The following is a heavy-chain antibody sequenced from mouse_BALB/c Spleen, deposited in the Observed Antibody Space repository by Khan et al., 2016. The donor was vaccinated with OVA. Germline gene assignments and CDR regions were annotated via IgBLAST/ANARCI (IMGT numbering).Heavy chain of an antibody. J-gene: IGHJ2*01. D-gene: IGHD1-3*01. CDR2: INPHIGET. V-gene: IGHV1-20*02. CDR3: ARKSGSDFDY. Sequence: VQLQQSGPELVKPGASVKISCKASGYSFTGCFMNWVMQSHGKSLEWIGRINPHIGETLYNQKFKGKATLTVDESSRTAHMEIRSLASEDSAVYYCARKSGSDFDYWGQGTTLTVSS. CDR1: GYSFTGCF.